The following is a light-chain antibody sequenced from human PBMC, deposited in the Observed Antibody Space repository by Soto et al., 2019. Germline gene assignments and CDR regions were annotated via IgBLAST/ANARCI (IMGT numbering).Light chain of an antibody. CDR3: SSYTSRSTVV. CDR1: RSDVGGYNY. Sequence: QSALTQPASVSGSPGQSITISCTGTRSDVGGYNYVSWYQQHPGKAPKLMIYEVSNRPSGVSNRFSGSKSGNTASLTISGLQAEDEAEYYCSSYTSRSTVVFGGGTKLTVL. J-gene: IGLJ2*01. V-gene: IGLV2-14*01. CDR2: EVS.